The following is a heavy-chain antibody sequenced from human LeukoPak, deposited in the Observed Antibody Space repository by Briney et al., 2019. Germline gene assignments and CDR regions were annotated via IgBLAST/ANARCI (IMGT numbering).Heavy chain of an antibody. CDR2: VNWNGGST. J-gene: IGHJ4*02. D-gene: IGHD3-10*01. Sequence: GGSLRLSCAASGFTFDDYGMSWVRQAPGKGLEWVSGVNWNGGSTGFADSVKGRFTISRDNAKNSLYLQMNSLRVEDTALYYCARRRVTVVRGVDITSYYFDYWGQGTLVTVSS. CDR1: GFTFDDYG. CDR3: ARRRVTVVRGVDITSYYFDY. V-gene: IGHV3-20*04.